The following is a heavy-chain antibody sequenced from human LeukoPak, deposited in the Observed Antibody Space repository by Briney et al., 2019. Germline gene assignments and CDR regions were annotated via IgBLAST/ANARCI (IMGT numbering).Heavy chain of an antibody. CDR2: ISAYNGNT. CDR3: ARVGFYDYVWGSYRTVDY. D-gene: IGHD3-16*02. CDR1: GYTFTSYG. J-gene: IGHJ4*02. Sequence: ASVKVSCKASGYTFTSYGISWVRQAPGQGLEWMGWISAYNGNTNYAQKLQGRVTMTTDTSTSTAYMELRSLRSHDTAVYYCARVGFYDYVWGSYRTVDYWGQGTLVTVSS. V-gene: IGHV1-18*04.